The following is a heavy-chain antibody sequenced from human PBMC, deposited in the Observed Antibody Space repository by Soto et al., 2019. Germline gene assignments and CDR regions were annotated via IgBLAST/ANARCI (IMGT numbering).Heavy chain of an antibody. V-gene: IGHV3-23*01. Sequence: GGSLRLSCAASGFTFSSYAMSWVRQAPGKGLEWVSAISGSGGSTYYADSVKGRFTISRDNSKNTLYLQMNSLRAGDTAVYYCARDGPPGESGLQDIVVVPAAMSDLYYYGMDVWGQGTTVTVSS. J-gene: IGHJ6*02. D-gene: IGHD2-2*01. CDR2: ISGSGGST. CDR3: ARDGPPGESGLQDIVVVPAAMSDLYYYGMDV. CDR1: GFTFSSYA.